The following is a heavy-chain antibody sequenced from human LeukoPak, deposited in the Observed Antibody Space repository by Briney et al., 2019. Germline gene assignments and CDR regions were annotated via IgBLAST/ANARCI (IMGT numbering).Heavy chain of an antibody. D-gene: IGHD2-2*01. CDR3: ARLYMGRDLGYCSSTSCYPNTHLDY. J-gene: IGHJ4*02. Sequence: GASVKVSCKASGYTFTSYGISWVRQAPGQGLEWMGWISAYNGNTNYAQKFQGRVTMTTDTSASTAYMELRSLRSDDTAVYYCARLYMGRDLGYCSSTSCYPNTHLDYWGQGTLVTVSS. CDR2: ISAYNGNT. V-gene: IGHV1-18*01. CDR1: GYTFTSYG.